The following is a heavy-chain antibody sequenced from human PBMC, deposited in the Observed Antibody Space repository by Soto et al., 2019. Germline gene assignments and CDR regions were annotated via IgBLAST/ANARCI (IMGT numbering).Heavy chain of an antibody. J-gene: IGHJ6*02. V-gene: IGHV5-51*01. CDR1: GYSFTSYW. CDR3: ARHRGARPAFSYYYGMDV. D-gene: IGHD6-6*01. CDR2: IYPGDSDT. Sequence: GESLKISCKGSGYSFTSYWIGWVRQMPGKGLEWMGIIYPGDSDTRYSPSFQGQVTISADKSISTAYLQWSSLKASDTAMYYCARHRGARPAFSYYYGMDVWGQGTTVTASS.